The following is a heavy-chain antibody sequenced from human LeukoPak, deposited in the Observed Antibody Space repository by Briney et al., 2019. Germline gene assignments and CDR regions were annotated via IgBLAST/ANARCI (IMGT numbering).Heavy chain of an antibody. CDR2: ISSSSSTI. D-gene: IGHD3-22*01. CDR3: ARDSLYYYDSTPFDY. J-gene: IGHJ4*02. CDR1: GFTFSSYS. V-gene: IGHV3-48*01. Sequence: GGSLRLSCAASGFTFSSYSMNWVRQAPGKGLEWVSYISSSSSTIYYADSVKGRFTISGDNAKNSLYLQMNSLRAEDTAVYYCARDSLYYYDSTPFDYWGQGTLVTVSS.